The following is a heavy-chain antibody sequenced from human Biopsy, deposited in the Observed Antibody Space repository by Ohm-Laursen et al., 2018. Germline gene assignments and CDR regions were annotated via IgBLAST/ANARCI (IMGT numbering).Heavy chain of an antibody. D-gene: IGHD3-22*01. CDR1: GGSISIYY. CDR3: ARDRGFYSDRTVPGYFDL. Sequence: GTLSLTCPVSGGSISIYYWSWIRQPPGKGLEWIGNFYYSGSTDYNPSLQSRVTISVDTSKNHFSLRLRSVAPADTAIYYCARDRGFYSDRTVPGYFDLWGRGTLVTVSS. CDR2: FYYSGST. V-gene: IGHV4-59*01. J-gene: IGHJ2*01.